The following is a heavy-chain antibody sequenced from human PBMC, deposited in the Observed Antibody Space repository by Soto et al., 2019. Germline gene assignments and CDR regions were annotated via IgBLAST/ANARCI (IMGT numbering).Heavy chain of an antibody. CDR1: GYTFTSYG. D-gene: IGHD3-3*01. Sequence: ASVKVSCKASGYTFTSYGISWVRQAPGQGLEWMGWISAYNGNTNYAQKLQGRVTMTTDTSTSTAYMELRSLRSDDTAVYYCAPDPSGYYHFWRAQAPFDPRGLATLGTVSS. CDR3: APDPSGYYHFWRAQAPFDP. V-gene: IGHV1-18*01. CDR2: ISAYNGNT. J-gene: IGHJ5*02.